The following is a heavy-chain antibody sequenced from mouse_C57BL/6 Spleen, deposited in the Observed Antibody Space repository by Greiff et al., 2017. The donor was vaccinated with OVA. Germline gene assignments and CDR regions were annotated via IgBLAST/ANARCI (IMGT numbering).Heavy chain of an antibody. D-gene: IGHD1-1*01. CDR2: INPNNGGT. Sequence: VQLKQSGPELVKPGASVKIPCKASGYTFTDYNMDWVKQSHGKSLEWIGDINPNNGGTIYNQKFKGKATLTVDKSSSTAYMELRSLTSEDTAVYYCARRGYYGSSYAYAMDYWGQGTSVTVSS. J-gene: IGHJ4*01. CDR3: ARRGYYGSSYAYAMDY. V-gene: IGHV1-18*01. CDR1: GYTFTDYN.